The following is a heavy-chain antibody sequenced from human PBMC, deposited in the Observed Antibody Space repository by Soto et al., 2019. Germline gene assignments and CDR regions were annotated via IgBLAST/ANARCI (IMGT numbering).Heavy chain of an antibody. CDR2: IYWDDYK. Sequence: QITLKESGPTLVKPTQTLTLTCTFSGFSLSTTEVGVGVGWIRQPPGKALEWLALIYWDDYKRYSPSLKSRLTITKDTPKNQVVLTMTNMDPVDTATYYCAHSRISAAARTFDYWGQGTLVTVSS. CDR3: AHSRISAAARTFDY. D-gene: IGHD6-13*01. CDR1: GFSLSTTEVGVG. V-gene: IGHV2-5*02. J-gene: IGHJ4*02.